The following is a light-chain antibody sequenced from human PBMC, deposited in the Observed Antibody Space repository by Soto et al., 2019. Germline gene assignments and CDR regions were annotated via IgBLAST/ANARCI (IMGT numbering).Light chain of an antibody. Sequence: EIVLTQSPGTLSLSPGERATLSCRASQSVSSSYLAWYQQKPGQAPRLLIYGASSRATGIPDRFSGSGSGTGFTLTSSRLEPEDSAVYYCQQSGSSPLTFGGGTKVEIK. V-gene: IGKV3-20*01. CDR1: QSVSSSY. CDR2: GAS. J-gene: IGKJ4*01. CDR3: QQSGSSPLT.